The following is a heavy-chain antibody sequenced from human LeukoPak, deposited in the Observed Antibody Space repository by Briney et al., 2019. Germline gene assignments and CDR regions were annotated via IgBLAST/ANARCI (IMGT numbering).Heavy chain of an antibody. CDR2: IYYSGST. Sequence: SETLSLTCTVSGGSISSYYWSWLRQPPGKGLEWIGNIYYSGSTNYNPSLKSRVTISVDTSKNQFSLKLSSVTAADTAVYYCARLGSSSSHYYYYCGMDVWGQGTTVTVSS. CDR3: ARLGSSSSHYYYYCGMDV. D-gene: IGHD6-6*01. J-gene: IGHJ6*02. V-gene: IGHV4-59*08. CDR1: GGSISSYY.